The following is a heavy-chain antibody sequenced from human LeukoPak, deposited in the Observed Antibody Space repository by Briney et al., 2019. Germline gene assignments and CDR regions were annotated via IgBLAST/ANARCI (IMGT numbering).Heavy chain of an antibody. Sequence: GGSLRLSCAASGFTVSSNYMSWVRQAPGKGLEWVSVIYSGGSTYYADSVKGRFTISRDNSKNTLYLQMNSLRAEDTAVYYCTTDRHYGADAFDIWGQGTMVTVSS. D-gene: IGHD4-17*01. CDR3: TTDRHYGADAFDI. J-gene: IGHJ3*02. V-gene: IGHV3-53*01. CDR2: IYSGGST. CDR1: GFTVSSNY.